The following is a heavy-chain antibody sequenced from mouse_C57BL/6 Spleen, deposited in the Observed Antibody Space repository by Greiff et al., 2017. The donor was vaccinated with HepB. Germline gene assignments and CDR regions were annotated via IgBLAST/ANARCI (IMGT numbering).Heavy chain of an antibody. V-gene: IGHV14-3*01. CDR3: ARSDYYGSSFYAMDY. CDR2: IDPANGNT. CDR1: GFNIKNTY. D-gene: IGHD1-1*01. Sequence: EVKVVDSVAELVRPGASVKLSCTASGFNIKNTYMHWVKQRPEQGLEWMGRIDPANGNTKYAPKFQGKATITADTSSNTAYLQLSSLTSEDTAIYYCARSDYYGSSFYAMDYWGQGTSVTVSS. J-gene: IGHJ4*01.